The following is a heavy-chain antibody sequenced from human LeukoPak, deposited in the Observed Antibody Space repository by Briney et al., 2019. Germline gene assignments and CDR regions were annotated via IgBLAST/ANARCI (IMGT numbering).Heavy chain of an antibody. J-gene: IGHJ4*02. CDR3: ARYYGDSGSQYYFDY. Sequence: PGGSLRLSCAASGFTFSDARMSWVRQAPGKGLEWVGRIKSKTDGGTTDYAAPVKGRFTISRDDSKNTLYLQMNSLKIEDTAVYYCARYYGDSGSQYYFDYWGQGTLVTVSS. V-gene: IGHV3-15*01. CDR1: GFTFSDAR. CDR2: IKSKTDGGTT. D-gene: IGHD3-22*01.